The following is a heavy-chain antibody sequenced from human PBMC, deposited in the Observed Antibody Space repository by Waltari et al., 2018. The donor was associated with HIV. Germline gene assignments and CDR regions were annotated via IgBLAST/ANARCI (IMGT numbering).Heavy chain of an antibody. D-gene: IGHD3-16*02. Sequence: QVQLEESGPGLVKPSETLSLTCTVSGGSISSYYWSWIRLPAGKGLEWIGRIYTSGSTNYNPSLKSRVTLSVDTSMNQFSLKLSSVTAADMAVYYCARGLRLGELSLYKYAFDIWGQGTMVTVSS. CDR3: ARGLRLGELSLYKYAFDI. J-gene: IGHJ3*02. CDR2: IYTSGST. CDR1: GGSISSYY. V-gene: IGHV4-4*07.